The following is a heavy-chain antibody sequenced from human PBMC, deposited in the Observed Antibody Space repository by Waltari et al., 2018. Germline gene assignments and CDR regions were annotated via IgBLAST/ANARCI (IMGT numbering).Heavy chain of an antibody. Sequence: EAQLMESGGGLVQPGGSLRLSCAASGFSLSAHWMTWVRRAPGKGLEWVANIKWDGRATYYAGSLSGRFIISRDNAKNSLFLQLTSPSADDTATYYCARGSAGYVRVWDLWGQGTFVTVSS. CDR2: IKWDGRAT. CDR1: GFSLSAHW. D-gene: IGHD2-2*01. CDR3: ARGSAGYVRVWDL. J-gene: IGHJ5*02. V-gene: IGHV3-7*03.